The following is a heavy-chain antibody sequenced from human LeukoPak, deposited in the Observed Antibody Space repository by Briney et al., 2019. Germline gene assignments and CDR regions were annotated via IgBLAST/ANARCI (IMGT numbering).Heavy chain of an antibody. Sequence: PGGSLRLSCAASGFTFSSYWMSWVRQALGKGLEWVANIKQDGSEKYYVDSVKGRFTISRDNAKNTLYLQMSSLRAEDTAVYYCARVGVGMYHFDHWGQGTLVTVSS. J-gene: IGHJ4*02. V-gene: IGHV3-7*01. CDR1: GFTFSSYW. CDR3: ARVGVGMYHFDH. D-gene: IGHD2-2*01. CDR2: IKQDGSEK.